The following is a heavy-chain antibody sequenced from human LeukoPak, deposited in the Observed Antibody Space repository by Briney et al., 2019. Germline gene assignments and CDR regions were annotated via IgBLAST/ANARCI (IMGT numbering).Heavy chain of an antibody. CDR1: GGSFSGYY. V-gene: IGHV4-34*01. CDR3: ASVDSSGHDY. J-gene: IGHJ4*02. Sequence: SETLSLTCAAYGGSFSGYYWSWIRQPPGKGLEWIGEINHSGSTNYNPSLKSRVTISVDTSKNQFSLKLSSVTAADTAVYYWASVDSSGHDYWGQGALVTVSS. CDR2: INHSGST. D-gene: IGHD6-19*01.